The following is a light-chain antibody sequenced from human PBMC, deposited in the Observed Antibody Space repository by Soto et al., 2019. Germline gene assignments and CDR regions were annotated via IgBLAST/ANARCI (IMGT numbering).Light chain of an antibody. V-gene: IGLV2-14*01. CDR2: DVS. CDR1: SSDVGGYNY. CDR3: SSYTGSTTLHYV. Sequence: SVLTQPASVSGSPGQSITISCTKTSSDVGGYNYVSWYQQHPGKAPKLLIYDVSNRPSGASNRFSGSKSGNTASLTISGLQAEEEADYSCSSYTGSTTLHYVFGTGPKVTVL. J-gene: IGLJ1*01.